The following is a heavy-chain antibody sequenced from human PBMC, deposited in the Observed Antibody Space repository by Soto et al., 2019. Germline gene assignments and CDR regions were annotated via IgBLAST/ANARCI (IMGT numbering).Heavy chain of an antibody. J-gene: IGHJ6*03. V-gene: IGHV3-23*01. CDR1: GFTFSSYA. Sequence: GGSLRLSCAASGFTFSSYAMSWVRQAPGKGLEWVSAISGSGGSTYYADSVKGRFTISRDNSKNTLYLQMNSLRAEDTAVYYCAKCPSFYYYYYMDVWGKGTTVTVSS. CDR3: AKCPSFYYYYYMDV. CDR2: ISGSGGST.